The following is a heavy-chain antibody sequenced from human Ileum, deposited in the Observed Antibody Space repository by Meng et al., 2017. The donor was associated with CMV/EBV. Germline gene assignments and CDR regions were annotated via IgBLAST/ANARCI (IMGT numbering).Heavy chain of an antibody. J-gene: IGHJ4*02. CDR1: GYSFTSYW. CDR2: IGGSGGKT. Sequence: GESLKISCKGSGYSFTSYWIGWVRQAPGKGLEWVSGIGGSGGKTDYADSVKGRFTISRDNSKNTLYLKMNSLRVEDTAVYYCAKDGLSYCGGDFYHYSHYWGQGTMVTVSS. V-gene: IGHV3-23*01. D-gene: IGHD2-21*01. CDR3: AKDGLSYCGGDFYHYSHY.